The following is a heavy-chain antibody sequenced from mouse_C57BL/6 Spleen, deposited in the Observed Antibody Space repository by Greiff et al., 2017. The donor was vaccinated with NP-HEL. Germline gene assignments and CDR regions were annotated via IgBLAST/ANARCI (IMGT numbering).Heavy chain of an antibody. CDR1: GYAFSSYW. Sequence: QVQLQQSGAELVKPGASVKISCKASGYAFSSYWMNWVKQRPGKGLEWIGQIYPGDGDTNYNGKFKGKATLTADKSSSTAYMQLSSLTSEDSAVYFCARSYYGRGGYFDVWGTGTTVTVSS. J-gene: IGHJ1*03. CDR2: IYPGDGDT. D-gene: IGHD1-1*01. V-gene: IGHV1-80*01. CDR3: ARSYYGRGGYFDV.